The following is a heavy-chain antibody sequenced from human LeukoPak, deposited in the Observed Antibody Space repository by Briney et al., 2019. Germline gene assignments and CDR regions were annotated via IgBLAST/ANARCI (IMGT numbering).Heavy chain of an antibody. J-gene: IGHJ4*02. CDR3: ARSHTAMVLVY. Sequence: ASVKVSCRASGYTFTSYYMHWVRQAPGQGLEWMGIINPSGGSTSYAQKFQGRVTMTRDTSTSTVYMELSSLRSEDTAVYYCARSHTAMVLVYWGQGTLVTVSS. V-gene: IGHV1-46*01. CDR2: INPSGGST. CDR1: GYTFTSYY. D-gene: IGHD5-18*01.